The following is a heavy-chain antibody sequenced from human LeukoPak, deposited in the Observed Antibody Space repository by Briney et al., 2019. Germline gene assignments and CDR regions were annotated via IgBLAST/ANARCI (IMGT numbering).Heavy chain of an antibody. Sequence: GGSLRLSCAASGFTFSSYAMHWVRQAPGKGLEWVAVISYDGSNKYYADSVKDRFTISRDNSKNTLYLQMNSLRAEDTAVYYCARGLSASSGWYDVVKKKEYFQHWGQGTLVTVSS. D-gene: IGHD6-19*01. V-gene: IGHV3-30-3*01. CDR2: ISYDGSNK. J-gene: IGHJ1*01. CDR3: ARGLSASSGWYDVVKKKEYFQH. CDR1: GFTFSSYA.